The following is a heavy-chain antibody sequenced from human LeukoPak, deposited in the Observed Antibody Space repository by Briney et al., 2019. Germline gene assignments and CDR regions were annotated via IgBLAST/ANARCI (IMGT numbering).Heavy chain of an antibody. Sequence: GGSLRLSCAASGFMFSNYAMHWVRQAPGKGLEYVSAISDNGGSTFYVNSVKGRFTISRDNSKNTLYLQMNSLRAEDTAVYYCAKDQRGYSYATIYYYYYMDVWGKGTTVTISS. CDR1: GFMFSNYA. D-gene: IGHD5-18*01. J-gene: IGHJ6*03. CDR2: ISDNGGST. CDR3: AKDQRGYSYATIYYYYYMDV. V-gene: IGHV3-64*01.